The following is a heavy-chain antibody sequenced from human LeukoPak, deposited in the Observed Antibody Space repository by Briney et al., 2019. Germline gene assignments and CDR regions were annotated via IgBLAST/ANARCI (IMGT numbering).Heavy chain of an antibody. J-gene: IGHJ3*02. Sequence: SETLSLTCTVPGGSISKYYWSWIRQPADKGLEWIGRIHTSGATHYNASLKSRVTLSVDTSTNQFSLRLTSVTATDTAVYYCARLHLPAHEGAFDIWGRGTMVTVSS. V-gene: IGHV4-4*07. CDR3: ARLHLPAHEGAFDI. CDR1: GGSISKYY. CDR2: IHTSGAT. D-gene: IGHD1-14*01.